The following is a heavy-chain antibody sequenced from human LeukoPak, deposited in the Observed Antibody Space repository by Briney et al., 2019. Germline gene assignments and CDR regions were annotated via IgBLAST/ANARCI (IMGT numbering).Heavy chain of an antibody. D-gene: IGHD4-23*01. J-gene: IGHJ4*02. V-gene: IGHV3-15*05. CDR1: GFTFSKAW. CDR3: TSSGSRWDYFDY. CDR2: IKTKPEGGTT. Sequence: GGSLRLSCAASGFTFSKAWMIWVRQAPGKGLEWVARIKTKPEGGTTDYAAPVKGRFTISRDDSKNTLYLQMNSLKTEYTAVYYCTSSGSRWDYFDYWGQGTLATVSS.